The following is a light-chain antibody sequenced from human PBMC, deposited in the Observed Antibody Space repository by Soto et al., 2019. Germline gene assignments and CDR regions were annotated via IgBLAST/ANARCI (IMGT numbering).Light chain of an antibody. CDR1: QSVSNNY. CDR3: QQYGSSGT. V-gene: IGKV3-20*01. CDR2: GAS. J-gene: IGKJ1*01. Sequence: EIVLTQSPGTLSLSPLERATLSFRASQSVSNNYLAWYQQKPGQAPRLLIYGASNRATGIPDRFSGSGSGTDFTLTISRLEPEDFAVYYWQQYGSSGTFGQGTKVDI.